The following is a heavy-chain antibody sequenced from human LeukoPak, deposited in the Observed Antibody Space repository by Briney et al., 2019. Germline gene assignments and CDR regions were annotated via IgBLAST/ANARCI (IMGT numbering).Heavy chain of an antibody. CDR1: GFSFDTFS. D-gene: IGHD2-8*01. J-gene: IGHJ6*02. V-gene: IGHV3-30-3*01. CDR3: ASSNVPSKWWAYAMDV. CDR2: ISNDESKI. Sequence: GGSLRLSCTAFGFSFDTFSMHWVRQIPGKGLEWVAVISNDESKIYYAGSVKGRFTISRDNSRSTLYLQMDSLRPDDTAVYYCASSNVPSKWWAYAMDVWGQGTMVTVSS.